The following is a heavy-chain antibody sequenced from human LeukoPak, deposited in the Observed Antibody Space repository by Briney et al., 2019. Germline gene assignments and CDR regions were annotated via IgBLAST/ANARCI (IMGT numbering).Heavy chain of an antibody. D-gene: IGHD1-14*01. J-gene: IGHJ5*01. CDR1: GFTFSRFG. CDR3: AQGDYNGDWRNWFDS. V-gene: IGHV3-23*01. CDR2: ISDSGANT. Sequence: GGALRLSCAASGFTFSRFGMNWVRRAPGKGLEWVSGISDSGANTFYADSVKGRFTISRNNPKNTLYLQMNSLRAEDTAVFYCAQGDYNGDWRNWFDSWGQGTLVTVSS.